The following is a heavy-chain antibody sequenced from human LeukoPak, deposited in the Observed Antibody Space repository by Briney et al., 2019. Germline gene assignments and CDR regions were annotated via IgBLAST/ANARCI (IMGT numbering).Heavy chain of an antibody. CDR1: GGSISSYY. D-gene: IGHD2-2*03. V-gene: IGHV4-4*07. CDR3: ARGGGYCSSTSCTAFDI. CDR2: IYTSGST. Sequence: PSETLSLTCTVSGGSISSYYWSWIRQPAGKGLEWIGRIYTSGSTNYNPSLKSRVTMSVDTSKSQFSLKLSSVTAADTAVYYCARGGGYCSSTSCTAFDIWGQGTMVTVSS. J-gene: IGHJ3*02.